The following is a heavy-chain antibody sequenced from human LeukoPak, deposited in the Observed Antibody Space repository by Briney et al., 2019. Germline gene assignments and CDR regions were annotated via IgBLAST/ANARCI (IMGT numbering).Heavy chain of an antibody. V-gene: IGHV3-7*04. CDR1: GFTSSSYW. CDR2: IKQDGSEK. J-gene: IGHJ3*02. Sequence: GGSLRLSCAASGFTSSSYWMSWVRQAPGKGLEWVANIKQDGSEKYYVDSVKGRFTISRDNAKNSLYLQMNSLRAEDTAVYYCAGGHYYDSSGYYYVNAFDIWGQGTMVTVS. D-gene: IGHD3-22*01. CDR3: AGGHYYDSSGYYYVNAFDI.